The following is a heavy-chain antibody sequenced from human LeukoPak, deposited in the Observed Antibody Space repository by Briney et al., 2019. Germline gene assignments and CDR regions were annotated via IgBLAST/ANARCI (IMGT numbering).Heavy chain of an antibody. V-gene: IGHV1-46*01. J-gene: IGHJ4*02. D-gene: IGHD3-22*01. CDR1: GYTFTSYY. Sequence: GASVKVSCKASGYTFTSYYMHWVRQAPGQGLEWMGIINPSGVSTNYAQTFQGRVTMTRDMSTSTVYMELSSLKSEDTAVYYCARVDYDIYGFNQFDFWGQGTLVTVSS. CDR3: ARVDYDIYGFNQFDF. CDR2: INPSGVST.